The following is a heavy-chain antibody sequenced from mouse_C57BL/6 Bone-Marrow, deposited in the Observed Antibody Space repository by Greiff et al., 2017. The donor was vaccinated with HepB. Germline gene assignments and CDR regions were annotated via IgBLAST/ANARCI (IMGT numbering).Heavy chain of an antibody. CDR2: IDPSDSYT. Sequence: QVQLKQPGAELVMPGASVKLSCKASGYTFTSYWMHWVKQRPGQGLEWIGEIDPSDSYTNYNQKFKGKSTLTVDKSSSTAYMQLSSLTSEDSAVYYCARRDSSGYGYFDYWGQGTTLTVSS. CDR1: GYTFTSYW. CDR3: ARRDSSGYGYFDY. V-gene: IGHV1-69*01. D-gene: IGHD3-2*02. J-gene: IGHJ2*01.